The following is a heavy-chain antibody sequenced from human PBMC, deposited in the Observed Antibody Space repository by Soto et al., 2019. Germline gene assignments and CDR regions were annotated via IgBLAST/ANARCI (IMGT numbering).Heavy chain of an antibody. V-gene: IGHV3-23*01. CDR2: LTGGGDNP. Sequence: EVHLLESGGGLVQPGGSLRLSCEASGFAFSNYAMSWVRQSPGKGLEWISSLTGGGDNPHYAESVKGRFTISRDNSKSTLLLQINSLSDGDTAVYYCVRGGSGWYPFDYWGQGTLVTVSS. CDR3: VRGGSGWYPFDY. CDR1: GFAFSNYA. D-gene: IGHD6-19*01. J-gene: IGHJ4*02.